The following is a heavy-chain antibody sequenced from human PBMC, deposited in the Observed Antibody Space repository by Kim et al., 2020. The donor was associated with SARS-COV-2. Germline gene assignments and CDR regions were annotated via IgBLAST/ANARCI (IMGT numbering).Heavy chain of an antibody. D-gene: IGHD3-16*01. CDR3: AKGIWGSGYYYYYYYMDV. V-gene: IGHV3-9*01. Sequence: VKGRFTISRDTAKNTLYLPMNSLRAEDTDLYYCAKGIWGSGYYYYYYYMDVWGKGTTVTVSS. J-gene: IGHJ6*03.